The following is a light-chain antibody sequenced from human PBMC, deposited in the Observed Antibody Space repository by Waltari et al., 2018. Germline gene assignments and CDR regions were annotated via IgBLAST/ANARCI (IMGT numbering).Light chain of an antibody. CDR1: SSDVGSYNL. V-gene: IGLV2-23*02. CDR3: CSYAGSSTLVV. CDR2: EVS. J-gene: IGLJ2*01. Sequence: QAALTPPASVSGSPGQSITISCNGTSSDVGSYNLVSWYQQHPGKAPKIMIYEVSKRPSGVSNRFSGSKSGNTASLTISGLQAEDEADYYCCSYAGSSTLVVFGGGTKLTVL.